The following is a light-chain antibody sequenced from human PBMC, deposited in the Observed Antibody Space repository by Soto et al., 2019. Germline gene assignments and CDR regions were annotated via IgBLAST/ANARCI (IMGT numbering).Light chain of an antibody. Sequence: EIVMTQSPLTLPVTPGEPASISFRSIQSLLYNNTYNYLDWYVQKPGQSPQLLIYFGSNRAPGVPDRFSGSGSGTDFTLKINRVEAEDVGTYYCTQALQSLTFGQGTRLEIK. CDR3: TQALQSLT. CDR2: FGS. CDR1: QSLLYNNTYNY. J-gene: IGKJ5*01. V-gene: IGKV2-28*01.